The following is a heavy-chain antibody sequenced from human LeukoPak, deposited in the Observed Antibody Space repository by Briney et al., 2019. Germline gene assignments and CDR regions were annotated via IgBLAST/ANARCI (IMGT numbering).Heavy chain of an antibody. V-gene: IGHV4-61*05. CDR2: IYYSGST. J-gene: IGHJ4*02. D-gene: IGHD3-22*01. CDR1: GRSISSSSYY. Sequence: SETLSLTCTVSGRSISSSSYYWGWIRQPPGKGLEWIGYIYYSGSTNYNPSLKSRVTISVDTSKNQFSLKLSSVTAADTAVYYCARANRKYYYDSSGSLGTFDYWGQGTLVTVSS. CDR3: ARANRKYYYDSSGSLGTFDY.